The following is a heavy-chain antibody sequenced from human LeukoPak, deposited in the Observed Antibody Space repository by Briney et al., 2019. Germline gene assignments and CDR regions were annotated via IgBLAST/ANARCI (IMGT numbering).Heavy chain of an antibody. V-gene: IGHV4-59*01. Sequence: SETLSLTCTVSGGSISSFYWSWIRQPPGKGLEWIGYIYYTGSTNYNSSLKSRVTISVDTSKNQFSLKLSSVTAADTAVYYCARGDLGIGYYYYMDVWGKGTTVTISS. J-gene: IGHJ6*03. CDR1: GGSISSFY. CDR2: IYYTGST. CDR3: ARGDLGIGYYYYMDV. D-gene: IGHD1-14*01.